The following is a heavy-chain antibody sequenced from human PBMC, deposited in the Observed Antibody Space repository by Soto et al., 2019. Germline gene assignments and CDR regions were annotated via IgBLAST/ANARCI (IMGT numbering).Heavy chain of an antibody. CDR2: INPNSGGT. Sequence: GASVKVSCKASGYTFTGYYMHWVRQAPGQGLEWMGWINPNSGGTNYAQKFQGWVTMTRDTSISTAYMELSRLRSDDTAVYYCARCPTRVELRGLGYYGMDVWGQGSTVTVSS. CDR3: ARCPTRVELRGLGYYGMDV. V-gene: IGHV1-2*04. J-gene: IGHJ6*02. CDR1: GYTFTGYY. D-gene: IGHD1-7*01.